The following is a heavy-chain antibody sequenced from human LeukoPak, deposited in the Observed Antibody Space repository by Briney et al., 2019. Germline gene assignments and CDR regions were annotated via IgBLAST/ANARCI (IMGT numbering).Heavy chain of an antibody. CDR2: IIPIFGTA. CDR3: ASYLTTGTYYFDY. Sequence: SVKVSCKASGGTFSSYAISWVRQAPGHGLEWMGGIIPIFGTANYAQKFQGRVTITADESTSTAYMELSSLRSEDTAVYYCASYLTTGTYYFDYWGQGTLVTVSS. D-gene: IGHD4-11*01. V-gene: IGHV1-69*01. J-gene: IGHJ4*02. CDR1: GGTFSSYA.